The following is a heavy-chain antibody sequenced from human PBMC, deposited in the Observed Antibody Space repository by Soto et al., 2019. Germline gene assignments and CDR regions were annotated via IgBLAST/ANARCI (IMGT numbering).Heavy chain of an antibody. D-gene: IGHD3-16*01. CDR2: IHGGGGAT. Sequence: EVQLLESGGGLVQPGGSLRLSCAASGFTFSDYAMGWVRQAPGKGLEWVSSIHGGGGATHYADSVKGRFTISSDDFKNPLYTQVNSPRAEDTVDFYCAKFEGHPLAGWNLDFWGRGTLVTVSS. J-gene: IGHJ2*01. CDR3: AKFEGHPLAGWNLDF. CDR1: GFTFSDYA. V-gene: IGHV3-23*01.